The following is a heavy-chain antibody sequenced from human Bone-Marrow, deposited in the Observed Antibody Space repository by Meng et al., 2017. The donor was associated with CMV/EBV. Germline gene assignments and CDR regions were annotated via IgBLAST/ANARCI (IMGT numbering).Heavy chain of an antibody. J-gene: IGHJ6*02. Sequence: SVKVSCKASGGTFSSYTISWVRQAPGQGLEWMGRIIPILGIANYAQKFQGRVTITADKYTSTGYMDLSSLRSEDTAVYYCAQLTRIEDYYGMDVWGQGTTVTVSS. CDR2: IIPILGIA. D-gene: IGHD3-22*01. CDR1: GGTFSSYT. V-gene: IGHV1-69*02. CDR3: AQLTRIEDYYGMDV.